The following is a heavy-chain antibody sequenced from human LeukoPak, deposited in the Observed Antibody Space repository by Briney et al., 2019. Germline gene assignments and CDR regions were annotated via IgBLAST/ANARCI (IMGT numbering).Heavy chain of an antibody. CDR1: GGTFSSYA. J-gene: IGHJ4*02. CDR2: MNPNSGNT. Sequence: ASVKVSCKASGGTFSSYAISWVRQAPGQGLEWMGWMNPNSGNTGYAQKFQGRVTMTRNTSISTAYMELSSLRSEDTAVYYCARGVMITFGGVLGYWGQGTLVTVSS. CDR3: ARGVMITFGGVLGY. V-gene: IGHV1-8*02. D-gene: IGHD3-16*02.